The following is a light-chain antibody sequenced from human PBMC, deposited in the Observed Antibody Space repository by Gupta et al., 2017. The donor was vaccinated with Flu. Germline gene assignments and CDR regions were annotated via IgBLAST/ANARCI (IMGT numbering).Light chain of an antibody. J-gene: IGKJ2*01. Sequence: DIRLTHSPSSVFASVGDRVTLTGRASQDIGSWLSWYQQRPGNAPKVLISTASNLQGGVPSRFSGSGSGTDFTLTINSLQAEDFATYYCQQADSVPFTFGQGTKLEIK. CDR1: QDIGSW. V-gene: IGKV1D-12*01. CDR3: QQADSVPFT. CDR2: TAS.